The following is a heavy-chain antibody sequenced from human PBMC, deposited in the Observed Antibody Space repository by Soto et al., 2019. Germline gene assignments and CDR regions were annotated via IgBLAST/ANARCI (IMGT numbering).Heavy chain of an antibody. Sequence: LSLTCAVSGYSISSGYYWGWIRQPPGKGLEWIGSIYHSGSTYYNPSLKSRVTISVDTSKNQFSLKLSSVTAADTAVYYCARESSGYSDYWGQGTLVTVSS. V-gene: IGHV4-38-2*02. D-gene: IGHD3-22*01. CDR2: IYHSGST. J-gene: IGHJ4*02. CDR3: ARESSGYSDY. CDR1: GYSISSGYY.